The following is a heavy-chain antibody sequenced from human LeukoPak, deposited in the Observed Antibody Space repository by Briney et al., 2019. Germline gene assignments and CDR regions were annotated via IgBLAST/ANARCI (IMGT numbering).Heavy chain of an antibody. J-gene: IGHJ4*02. CDR1: GFSFRTYG. D-gene: IGHD2-8*02. CDR2: ISYDGSNK. CDR3: AVLGIC. Sequence: PGGSLRLSCAASGFSFRTYGMHWVRQAPGKGLEWVAVISYDGSNKYYADSVKGRFTISRDNSKNTLYLQMNSLRAEDTAVYYCAVLGICWGQGTLVTVSS. V-gene: IGHV3-30*03.